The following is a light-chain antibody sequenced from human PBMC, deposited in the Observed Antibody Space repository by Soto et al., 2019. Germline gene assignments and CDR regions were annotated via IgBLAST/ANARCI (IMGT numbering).Light chain of an antibody. Sequence: IQMTQSPSTLSASVGDRVTITCRASQSISNSLAWYQQKPGKAPNLLIYEASSLESGVPSRFSGSGSGTEFTLTISSLQPDDVATYYCRQYVSYPVTFGGGTKVEMK. J-gene: IGKJ4*01. CDR1: QSISNS. V-gene: IGKV1-5*03. CDR2: EAS. CDR3: RQYVSYPVT.